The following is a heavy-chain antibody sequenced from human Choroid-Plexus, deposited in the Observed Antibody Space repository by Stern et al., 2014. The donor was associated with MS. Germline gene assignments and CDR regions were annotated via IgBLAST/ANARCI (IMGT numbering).Heavy chain of an antibody. J-gene: IGHJ5*02. V-gene: IGHV3-30*18. D-gene: IGHD2/OR15-2a*01. CDR3: AKDRQYLTYFFDH. CDR1: GFTFGSCA. Sequence: VKLVESGGGVVQPGRPLRLSCVASGFTFGSCAMHWVRQAPGKGLEWVGGVSHDGSDKDYAASVKGRFSIARDNSQNTLYMQMSSLRPEDTAVYYCAKDRQYLTYFFDHWVQGSLVTVSS. CDR2: VSHDGSDK.